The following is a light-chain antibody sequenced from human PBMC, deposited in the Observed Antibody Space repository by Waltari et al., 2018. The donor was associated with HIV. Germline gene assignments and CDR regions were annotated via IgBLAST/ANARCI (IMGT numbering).Light chain of an antibody. J-gene: IGKJ1*01. CDR3: QHYNKWPPT. CDR1: QSVSSN. V-gene: IGKV3-15*01. CDR2: GAS. Sequence: EIVMIHSTATLSVYPGESTTLSCRASQSVSSNLAWYQQKPGQAPRLLIYGASTRATGMPARFSGSGSGTEFTLTISSLQSEDFAVYYCQHYNKWPPTFGQGTKVEIK.